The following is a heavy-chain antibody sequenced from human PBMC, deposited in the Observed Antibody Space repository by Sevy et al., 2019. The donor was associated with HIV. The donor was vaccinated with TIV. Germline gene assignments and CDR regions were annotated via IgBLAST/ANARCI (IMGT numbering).Heavy chain of an antibody. CDR2: MSRGGDST. D-gene: IGHD1-1*01. CDR1: GFIFSKFA. J-gene: IGHJ4*02. CDR3: AKDFSYGGNSWNFDF. V-gene: IGHV3-23*01. Sequence: GGSLRLSCAASGFIFSKFALSWVRQAPGRGLEWVSAMSRGGDSTNYAGSVKGRFTISRDNSKNMMYLQMNSLRAEDTAVYYCAKDFSYGGNSWNFDFWGQGTLVTVSS.